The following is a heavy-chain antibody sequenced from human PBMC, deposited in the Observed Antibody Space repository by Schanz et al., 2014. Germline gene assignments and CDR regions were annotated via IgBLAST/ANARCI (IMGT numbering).Heavy chain of an antibody. V-gene: IGHV1-2*02. CDR3: ARVLYFGPGIAYYGVDV. CDR2: INPNSGAT. D-gene: IGHD3-10*01. CDR1: GYTFTGYY. J-gene: IGHJ6*02. Sequence: QVQLVQSGAEVKKPGASVRVSCKASGYTFTGYYMNWVRQAPGQGLEWMGWINPNSGATSSAQKFQGRVTMTRDMFTSTAYMEVRSLRHDDTALYYCARVLYFGPGIAYYGVDVWGQGTAVSVS.